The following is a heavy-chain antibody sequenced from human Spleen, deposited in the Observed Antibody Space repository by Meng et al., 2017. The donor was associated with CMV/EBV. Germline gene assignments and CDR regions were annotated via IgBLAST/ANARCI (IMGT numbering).Heavy chain of an antibody. J-gene: IGHJ6*01. CDR2: ISSSSSYI. Sequence: GESLKISCAASGFTFSNYNMGWVRQAPGKGLEWVSSISSSSSYIYYADSLKGRFTISRDNAKSSLYLKMNSLRAEDTAVSYCARDGWSPGGFDVWGQGTTVTVSS. CDR1: GFTFSNYN. V-gene: IGHV3-21*01. D-gene: IGHD3-3*01. CDR3: ARDGWSPGGFDV.